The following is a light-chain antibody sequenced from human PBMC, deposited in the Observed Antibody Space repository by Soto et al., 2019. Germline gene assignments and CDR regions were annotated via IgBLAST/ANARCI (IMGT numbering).Light chain of an antibody. V-gene: IGLV2-14*01. CDR2: EVS. CDR1: SSDVGGYNY. J-gene: IGLJ1*01. CDR3: SSYAYSSTPYV. Sequence: QSALTQPASVSGSPGQSITISCTGTSSDVGGYNYVSWYQQHPGKAPKLMIYEVSNRPSGVSNRFSGSKSGNTTSLTISGVQAEDEADYYCSSYAYSSTPYVFGTGTKVTVL.